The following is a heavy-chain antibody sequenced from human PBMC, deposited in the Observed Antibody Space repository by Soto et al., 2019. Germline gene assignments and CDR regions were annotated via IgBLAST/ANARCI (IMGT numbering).Heavy chain of an antibody. J-gene: IGHJ6*03. CDR3: AKARGSTAYYYMDV. V-gene: IGHV3-23*01. Sequence: GGSLRLSFAASGFTFSSYAMNWVRQAPGEGPEWVSLISGGGGATYSADSVKGRFTVSRDNSKNTLYLQLNSLRAEDTAVYYCAKARGSTAYYYMDVWGKGTTVTVSS. CDR1: GFTFSSYA. D-gene: IGHD3-16*01. CDR2: ISGGGGAT.